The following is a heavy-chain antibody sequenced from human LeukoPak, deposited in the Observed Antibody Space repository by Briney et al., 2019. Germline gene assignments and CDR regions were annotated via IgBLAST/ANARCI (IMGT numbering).Heavy chain of an antibody. D-gene: IGHD1-7*01. J-gene: IGHJ6*02. Sequence: ASVKVSCKASGYTFTSYYMHWVRQAPGQGLEWMGWINPNSGGTNYAQKFQGRVTMTRDTSISTAYMELSRLRSDDTAVYYCARRKDWNYWNYGMDVWGQGTTVTVSS. CDR2: INPNSGGT. CDR1: GYTFTSYY. V-gene: IGHV1-2*02. CDR3: ARRKDWNYWNYGMDV.